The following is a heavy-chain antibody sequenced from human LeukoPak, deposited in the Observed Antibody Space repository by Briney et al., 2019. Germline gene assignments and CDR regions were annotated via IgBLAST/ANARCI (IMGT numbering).Heavy chain of an antibody. CDR2: ISSDGNDK. J-gene: IGHJ4*02. CDR3: AKEFSSSRYFDY. CDR1: GVTFSSYG. D-gene: IGHD6-13*01. Sequence: PGGSLRLSCAASGVTFSSYGMHWVRQAPGKGLEWVALISSDGNDKLYGDSVKGRFTISRDDSKSTLYLQMNSLRAEDTAVYYCAKEFSSSRYFDYWGQGTLVTVSS. V-gene: IGHV3-30*18.